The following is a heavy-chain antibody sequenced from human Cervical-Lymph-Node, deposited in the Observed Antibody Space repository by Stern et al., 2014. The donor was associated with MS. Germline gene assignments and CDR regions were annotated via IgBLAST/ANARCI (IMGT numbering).Heavy chain of an antibody. CDR3: ARTNPLRFGGFYGMDV. CDR1: GYRFTSYG. Sequence: GQLVESGAVVEKPGASVKVSCRASGYRFTSYGLSWVRQAPGQGLEWMGWISGHNGKTNHAQKFQGRVTMTTDISTGTAYMELRSLRSDDMAVYYCARTNPLRFGGFYGMDVWGQGTTVTVSS. V-gene: IGHV1-18*03. D-gene: IGHD3-3*01. CDR2: ISGHNGKT. J-gene: IGHJ6*02.